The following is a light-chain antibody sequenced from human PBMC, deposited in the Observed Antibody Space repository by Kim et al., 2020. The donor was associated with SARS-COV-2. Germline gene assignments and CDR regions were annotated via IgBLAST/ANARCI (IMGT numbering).Light chain of an antibody. CDR3: QQYNNWRRT. J-gene: IGKJ1*01. Sequence: EIVMTQSPATLSVSPGERATLSCRASQSVSSNLAWYQQKHGQAPRLLIYGASTRATGIPARFSGSGSGTEFTLTISSLQSEDFAVYYCQQYNNWRRTFGQGTKVDIK. CDR2: GAS. CDR1: QSVSSN. V-gene: IGKV3-15*01.